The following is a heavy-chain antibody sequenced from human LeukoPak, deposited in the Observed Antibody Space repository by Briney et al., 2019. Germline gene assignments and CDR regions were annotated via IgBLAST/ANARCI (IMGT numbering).Heavy chain of an antibody. J-gene: IGHJ4*03. D-gene: IGHD1-26*01. CDR2: VYSSGYT. Sequence: KPSETLPLTCTVSGGSIGNYSWSWIRQPPGKGLEWIGYVYSSGYTNYNPSLKSRVTISVDTSNNQFSLRLSSVTAADTAVDYCARLTRFVSGGLNPFDSWGNRVIVSVSS. V-gene: IGHV4-59*08. CDR3: ARLTRFVSGGLNPFDS. CDR1: GGSIGNYS.